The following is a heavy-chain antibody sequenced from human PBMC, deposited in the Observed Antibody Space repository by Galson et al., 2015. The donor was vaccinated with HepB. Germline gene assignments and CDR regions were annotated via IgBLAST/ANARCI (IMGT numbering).Heavy chain of an antibody. Sequence: SVKVSCKASGGTFSSYAISWVRQAPGQGLEWMGGIIPIFGTANYAQKFQGRVTITADESTSTAYMELSSLRSEDTAVYYCARDVVPAATNWFDPWGQGTLVTVSS. CDR2: IIPIFGTA. D-gene: IGHD2-2*01. CDR1: GGTFSSYA. J-gene: IGHJ5*02. CDR3: ARDVVPAATNWFDP. V-gene: IGHV1-69*13.